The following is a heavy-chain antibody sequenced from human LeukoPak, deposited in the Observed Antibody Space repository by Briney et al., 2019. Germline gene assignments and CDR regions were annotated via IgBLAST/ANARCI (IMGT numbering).Heavy chain of an antibody. CDR3: ARDSSSWGRLDY. CDR1: GFTFSSNS. CDR2: ISSSSSTI. J-gene: IGHJ4*02. Sequence: GGSLRLSCAASGFTFSSNSMNWVRQAPGKGLEWVSYISSSSSTIYYADSVKDRFTISRDNAKNSLYLQMNSLRTEDAAVYYCARDSSSWGRLDYWGQGTLVTVSS. V-gene: IGHV3-48*04. D-gene: IGHD6-13*01.